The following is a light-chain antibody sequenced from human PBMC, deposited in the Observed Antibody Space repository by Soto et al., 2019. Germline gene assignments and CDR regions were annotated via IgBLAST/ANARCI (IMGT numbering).Light chain of an antibody. CDR1: SSDVGGYNS. J-gene: IGLJ2*01. CDR2: DVT. V-gene: IGLV2-11*01. Sequence: QSALTQPRSVSGSPGQSVTISCTGTSSDVGGYNSVSWYQHHPGKAPKLMIYDVTKRPSGVPDRFSGSKSGNTPSLTISGLQAEDEADYYCCSYAGSRVVFGGGTKLTVL. CDR3: CSYAGSRVV.